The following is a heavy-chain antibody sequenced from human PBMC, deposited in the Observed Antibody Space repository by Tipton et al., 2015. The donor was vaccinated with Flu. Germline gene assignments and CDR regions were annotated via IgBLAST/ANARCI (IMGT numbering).Heavy chain of an antibody. J-gene: IGHJ4*02. D-gene: IGHD5-12*01. CDR1: GFTFNSYT. CDR2: ISFDAGIE. Sequence: SLRLSCAASGFTFNSYTMHWVRQAPGKGLEWVAVISFDAGIEYYADSVKGRFTGSRDNSKSTLYLQMNSLRTEDTAVYYCASPIVADYWGQGTLVTVSS. V-gene: IGHV3-30*01. CDR3: ASPIVADY.